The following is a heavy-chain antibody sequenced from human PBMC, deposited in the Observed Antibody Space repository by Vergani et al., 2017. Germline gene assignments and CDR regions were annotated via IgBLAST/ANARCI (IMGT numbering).Heavy chain of an antibody. CDR1: GGSFSGYY. D-gene: IGHD3-22*01. CDR3: ARCHYYDSSGYSY. Sequence: QVQLQESGPGLVKPSETLSLTCAVYGGSFSGYYWSWIRQPPGKGLEWIGEINHSGSTNYNPSLKSRVTISVDTSKNQFSLKLSSVTAADTAVYYCARCHYYDSSGYSYWGQGTLVTVSS. CDR2: INHSGST. V-gene: IGHV4-34*10. J-gene: IGHJ4*02.